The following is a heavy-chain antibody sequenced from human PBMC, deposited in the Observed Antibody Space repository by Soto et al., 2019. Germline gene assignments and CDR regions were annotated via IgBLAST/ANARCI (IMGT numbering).Heavy chain of an antibody. CDR3: ARDTRYSSGESFDY. CDR1: GDSVSSNSAA. Sequence: QTLSLTCVISGDSVSSNSAAWNWIRQSPSRGLEWLGRTYYRSKWYNDYAVSVKSRITINPDTSKNQFSLQLNSVTPEDTAVYYCARDTRYSSGESFDYWGQGTLVTVSS. D-gene: IGHD6-19*01. J-gene: IGHJ4*02. CDR2: TYYRSKWYN. V-gene: IGHV6-1*01.